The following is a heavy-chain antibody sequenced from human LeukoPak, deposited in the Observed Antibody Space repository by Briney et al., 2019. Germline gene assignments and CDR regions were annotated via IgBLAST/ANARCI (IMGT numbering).Heavy chain of an antibody. V-gene: IGHV3-7*01. D-gene: IGHD6-19*01. CDR3: ARVGKNGWDFDH. J-gene: IGHJ4*02. CDR1: GFTFSAYW. CDR2: INEDGGLK. Sequence: GESLRLSCAASGFTFSAYWMTWVRQAPGKGLEWVANINEDGGLKYYVDSVKGRFTISRDNTNNSLYLQMISLRVDDTAVYYCARVGKNGWDFDHWGQGTLVTVS.